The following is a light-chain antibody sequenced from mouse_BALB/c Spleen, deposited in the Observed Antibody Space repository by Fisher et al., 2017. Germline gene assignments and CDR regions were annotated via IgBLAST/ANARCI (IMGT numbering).Light chain of an antibody. V-gene: IGKV4-61*01. J-gene: IGKJ1*01. Sequence: IVMTQSPAIMSASPGEKVTMTCSASSSVSYMYWYQQKPGSSPKLWIYSTSNLASGVPARFSGSGSGTSYSLTISSMEAEDAATYYCHQYHRSPPMTFGGGTKLEIK. CDR2: STS. CDR3: HQYHRSPPMT. CDR1: SSVSY.